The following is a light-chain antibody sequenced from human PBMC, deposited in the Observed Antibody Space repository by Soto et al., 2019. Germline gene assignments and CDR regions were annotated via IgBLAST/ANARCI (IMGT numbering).Light chain of an antibody. CDR2: AAS. J-gene: IGKJ1*01. CDR3: HQLNSYPPGT. CDR1: QGISSY. Sequence: DIQLTQSPSFLSASVGDRVTITCRASQGISSYLAWYQQKPGKAPKLLIYAASTLQSGVPSRFSGSGSGTEFSLTISSLQPEDFATYYCHQLNSYPPGTFGQGTKVEIK. V-gene: IGKV1-9*01.